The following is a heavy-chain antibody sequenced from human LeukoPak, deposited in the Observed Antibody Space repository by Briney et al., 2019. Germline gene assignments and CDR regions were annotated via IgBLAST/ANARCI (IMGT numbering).Heavy chain of an antibody. D-gene: IGHD2-2*03. CDR2: IIPIFGTA. J-gene: IGHJ6*03. CDR1: GGTFSSYA. V-gene: IGHV1-69*05. CDR3: ARDRLDIVPSGYYYYYYMDV. Sequence: ASVKVSCKASGGTFSSYAISWVRQAPGQGLEWMGGIIPIFGTANYAQKFQGRVKITTDESTSTAYMELSSLRSEDTAVYYCARDRLDIVPSGYYYYYYMDVWGKGTTVTVSS.